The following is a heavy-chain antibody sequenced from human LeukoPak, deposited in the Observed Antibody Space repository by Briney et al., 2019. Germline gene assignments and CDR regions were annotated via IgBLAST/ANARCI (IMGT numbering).Heavy chain of an antibody. J-gene: IGHJ4*02. CDR1: GGSISSYY. V-gene: IGHV4-59*01. Sequence: SETLSLTCTVSGGSISSYYWSWIRQPPGKGLEWIGYIYYSGSTNYNPSPKSRVTISVDTSKNQFSLKLSSVTAADTAVYYCARGAGDYVWGSYRFFDYWGQGTLVTVSS. D-gene: IGHD3-16*02. CDR2: IYYSGST. CDR3: ARGAGDYVWGSYRFFDY.